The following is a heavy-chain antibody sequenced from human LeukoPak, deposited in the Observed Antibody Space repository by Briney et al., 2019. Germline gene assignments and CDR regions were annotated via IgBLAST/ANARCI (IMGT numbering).Heavy chain of an antibody. CDR1: GFTVSSNY. CDR2: INTDGSST. V-gene: IGHV3-74*01. D-gene: IGHD6-19*01. Sequence: GGSLRLSCAASGFTVSSNYMSWVRQAPGKGLVWVSRINTDGSSTNYADSVKGRFTISRDNAKNTLYLQMNSLRAEDTAVYYCARGVMQWRNAFDIWGQGTMVTVSS. J-gene: IGHJ3*02. CDR3: ARGVMQWRNAFDI.